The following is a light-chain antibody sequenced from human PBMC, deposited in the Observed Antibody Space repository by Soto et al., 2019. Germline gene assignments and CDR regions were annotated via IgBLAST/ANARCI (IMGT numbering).Light chain of an antibody. CDR2: GXX. Sequence: QSVLTQPPSVSGAPGQRVTISCTGSSSNIGAGYDVHWYQPLPGTAPKLLIYGXXNRXXXXXXXXXGSKSGTSASLAITGXQAXXXADYYCQSYDSSLSGVVFGGGTKLTVL. V-gene: IGLV1-40*01. J-gene: IGLJ2*01. CDR3: QSYDSSLSGVV. CDR1: SSNIGAGYD.